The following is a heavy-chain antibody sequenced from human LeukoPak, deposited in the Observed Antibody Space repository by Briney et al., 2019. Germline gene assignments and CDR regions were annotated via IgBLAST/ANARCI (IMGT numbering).Heavy chain of an antibody. D-gene: IGHD3-3*01. J-gene: IGHJ4*02. Sequence: SVKVSCKASGGTFSSYSISWVRQAPGQGLEWMGGIIPIFGTTNYAQTFQGRVTITRDMSTSTAYMERSSLRSEDTAVYYCAAVDFWSGYYLFDYWGQGTLVTVSS. CDR1: GGTFSSYS. CDR2: IIPIFGTT. V-gene: IGHV1-69*05. CDR3: AAVDFWSGYYLFDY.